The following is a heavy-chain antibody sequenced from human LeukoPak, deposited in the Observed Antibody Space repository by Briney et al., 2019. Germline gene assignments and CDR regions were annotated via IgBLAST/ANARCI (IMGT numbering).Heavy chain of an antibody. CDR3: GGGDYLDY. CDR1: GYTFTSYG. J-gene: IGHJ4*02. CDR2: ISAYNGNT. Sequence: ASVNESCKASGYTFTSYGISWVRQAPGQGLEWMGWISAYNGNTNYVQKLQGRVTMTTDTSTSTAYMELRSLGYDGTGEYYSGGGDYLDYWGQGTLVTVSS. V-gene: IGHV1-18*01.